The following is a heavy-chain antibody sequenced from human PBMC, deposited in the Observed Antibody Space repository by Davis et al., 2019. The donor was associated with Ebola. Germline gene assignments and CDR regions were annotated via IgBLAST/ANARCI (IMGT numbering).Heavy chain of an antibody. CDR1: GYSFTTYW. V-gene: IGHV5-51*01. CDR2: VYPGDSNT. J-gene: IGHJ4*02. Sequence: GGSLRLSCKVSGYSFTTYWIGWVRQMPGKGLEWMGTVYPGDSNTRYSPSFQGHVTISAEKSSNTAYLQWSSLTASDTATYYCAKLGRSSDYYGRHFDWWGQGTRVTVSS. D-gene: IGHD2-21*02. CDR3: AKLGRSSDYYGRHFDW.